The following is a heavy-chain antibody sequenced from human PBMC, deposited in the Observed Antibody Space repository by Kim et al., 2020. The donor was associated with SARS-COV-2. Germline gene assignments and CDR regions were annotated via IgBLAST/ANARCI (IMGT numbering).Heavy chain of an antibody. J-gene: IGHJ2*01. CDR3: ARDTGLRYFYWLQDWYFDL. Sequence: GGSLRLSCAASGFTFSDYYMSWIRQAPGKGLEWVSYISSSSSYTNYADSVKGRFTISRDNAKNSLYLQLNSLRAEDTAVYYCARDTGLRYFYWLQDWYFDLWGRGTLVTVSS. CDR1: GFTFSDYY. CDR2: ISSSSSYT. D-gene: IGHD3-9*01. V-gene: IGHV3-11*06.